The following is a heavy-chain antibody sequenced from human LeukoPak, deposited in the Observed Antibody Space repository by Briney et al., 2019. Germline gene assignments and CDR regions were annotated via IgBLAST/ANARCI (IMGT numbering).Heavy chain of an antibody. CDR2: IYYSGST. CDR1: GGSISSYY. D-gene: IGHD1-14*01. J-gene: IGHJ4*02. CDR3: ARDRTTGYFDY. Sequence: SETLSLTCTVSGGSISSYYWSWIRQPPGKGLEWIGYIYYSGSTNYNPSLKSRVTISVDTSKNQFSLKLSSVTAADTAVYYCARDRTTGYFDYWGQGTLVTVSS. V-gene: IGHV4-59*01.